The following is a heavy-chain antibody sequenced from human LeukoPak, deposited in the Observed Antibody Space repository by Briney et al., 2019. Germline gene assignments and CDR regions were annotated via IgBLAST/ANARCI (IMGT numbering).Heavy chain of an antibody. CDR1: GYTFTGYY. CDR2: INPNSGGT. D-gene: IGHD5-24*01. J-gene: IGHJ4*02. CDR3: ARVCGGYNSCFDY. Sequence: ASVKVSCKASGYTFTGYYMHWVRQAPGQGLEWMGWINPNSGGTNYAQKFQGRVTMTRDTSISTAYMELSRLRDDDTAVYYCARVCGGYNSCFDYWGQGTLVTVSS. V-gene: IGHV1-2*02.